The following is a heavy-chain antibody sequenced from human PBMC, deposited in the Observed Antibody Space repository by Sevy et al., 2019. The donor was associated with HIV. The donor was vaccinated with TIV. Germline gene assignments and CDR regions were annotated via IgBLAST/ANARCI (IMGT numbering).Heavy chain of an antibody. CDR3: ARVHMVRGVHYYYYGMDV. CDR2: INHSGST. CDR1: GGSFSGYY. V-gene: IGHV4-34*01. J-gene: IGHJ6*02. D-gene: IGHD3-10*01. Sequence: SETLSLTCAVYGGSFSGYYWSWIRQPPGKGLEWIGEINHSGSTNYNPSLKSRVTISVDTSKNQFSLKLSSVTAADTAVYYGARVHMVRGVHYYYYGMDVWGQGTTVTVSS.